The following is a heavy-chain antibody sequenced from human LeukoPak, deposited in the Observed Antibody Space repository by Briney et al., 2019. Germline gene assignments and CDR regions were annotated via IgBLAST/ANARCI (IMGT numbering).Heavy chain of an antibody. D-gene: IGHD3-10*01. V-gene: IGHV5-51*01. CDR2: IYPGDSDT. Sequence: GASLQISCKGSGYSFTSYWIGWVRQMPGKGLEWMGIIYPGDSDTRYSPSFQGQVTISADKSISTAYLQWSSLKASDTAMYYCGRSMVQEYYFDYWGQGTLVTVSS. CDR1: GYSFTSYW. J-gene: IGHJ4*02. CDR3: GRSMVQEYYFDY.